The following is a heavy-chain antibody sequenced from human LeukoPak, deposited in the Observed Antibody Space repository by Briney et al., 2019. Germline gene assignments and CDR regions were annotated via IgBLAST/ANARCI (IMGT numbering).Heavy chain of an antibody. V-gene: IGHV3-23*01. CDR1: GFTFSSYA. CDR2: ISGSGGST. CDR3: AKDGGLSNWGGYYFDY. D-gene: IGHD3-16*01. J-gene: IGHJ4*02. Sequence: GGSLRLSCAASGFTFSSYAMSWVRQAPGKGLEWASAISGSGGSTYYADSVKGRFTISRDNSKNTLYLQMNSLRAEDTAVYYCAKDGGLSNWGGYYFDYWGQGTLVTVSS.